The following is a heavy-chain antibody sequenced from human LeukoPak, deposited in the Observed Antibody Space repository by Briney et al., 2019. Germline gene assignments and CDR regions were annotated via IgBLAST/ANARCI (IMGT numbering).Heavy chain of an antibody. J-gene: IGHJ4*02. D-gene: IGHD3-22*01. V-gene: IGHV3-9*01. CDR1: GFTFDDYA. CDR2: ISWNSGSI. CDR3: AKDMGNYYDSSGYAFDC. Sequence: PGRSLRLSCEASGFTFDDYAMHWVRQAPGKGLEWVSGISWNSGSIGYADSVKGRFTISRDNAKNSLYLQMNSLRAEDTALYYCAKDMGNYYDSSGYAFDCWGQGTLVTVSS.